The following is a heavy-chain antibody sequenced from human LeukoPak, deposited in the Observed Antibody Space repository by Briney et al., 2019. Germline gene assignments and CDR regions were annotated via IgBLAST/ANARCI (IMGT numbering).Heavy chain of an antibody. J-gene: IGHJ3*02. D-gene: IGHD3-9*01. Sequence: PGGSLRLSCAASGFTFSSYSMNWVRQAPGKGLEWVSSISSSSSYIYYADSVKGRFTISRDNAKNSLYLQMNSLRAEDTAVYYCARDWTDILTGYPTVNAFDIWGQGTMVTVSS. CDR1: GFTFSSYS. CDR2: ISSSSSYI. V-gene: IGHV3-21*01. CDR3: ARDWTDILTGYPTVNAFDI.